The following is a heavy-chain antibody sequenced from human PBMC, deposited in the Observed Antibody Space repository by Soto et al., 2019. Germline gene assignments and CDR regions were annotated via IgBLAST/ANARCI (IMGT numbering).Heavy chain of an antibody. V-gene: IGHV1-18*01. Sequence: QVQLVQSGAEVKKPGASVKVSCKASGYTFSSYAITWVRQAPGQGLEWMGWISAYNDNTNYAQNLQGRVTMTTDTATSTAYRELRSLRSDDTAVDYCAGGTGGNWAAFDVWGQGTMVTVSS. D-gene: IGHD2-15*01. CDR2: ISAYNDNT. J-gene: IGHJ3*01. CDR3: AGGTGGNWAAFDV. CDR1: GYTFSSYA.